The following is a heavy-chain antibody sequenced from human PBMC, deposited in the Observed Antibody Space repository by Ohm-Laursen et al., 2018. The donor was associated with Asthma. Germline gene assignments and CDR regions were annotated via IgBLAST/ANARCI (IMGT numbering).Heavy chain of an antibody. D-gene: IGHD4-11*01. Sequence: TLSLTCTVSGGSISRCDYSWSWIRQHPGKGLEWIGYIYYSGSTYYNPPLKSRVTISVDTSKNQFSLTLSSVTAADTAVYYCARYSNGLDPWGQGTLVTVSS. CDR3: ARYSNGLDP. CDR2: IYYSGST. J-gene: IGHJ5*02. V-gene: IGHV4-31*03. CDR1: GGSISRCDYS.